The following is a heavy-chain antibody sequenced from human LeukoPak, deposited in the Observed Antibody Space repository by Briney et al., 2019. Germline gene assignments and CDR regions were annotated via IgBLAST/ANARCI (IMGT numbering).Heavy chain of an antibody. D-gene: IGHD2-21*02. CDR3: ARDISYCGGDCAPYFLAY. CDR2: ISGTSTYT. J-gene: IGHJ4*02. CDR1: GFTFSDYY. V-gene: IGHV3-11*05. Sequence: GGSLRLSCAASGFTFSDYYTSWIRQAPGKGLEWVSYISGTSTYTNYADSVKGRFTISRDNAKNSLYLQMNSLRAEDTAVYYCARDISYCGGDCAPYFLAYWGQGTLVTVSS.